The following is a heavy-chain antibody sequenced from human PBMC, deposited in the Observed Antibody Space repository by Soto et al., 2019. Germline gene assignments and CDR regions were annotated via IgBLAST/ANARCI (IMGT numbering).Heavy chain of an antibody. CDR1: GFTFTNHG. D-gene: IGHD6-19*01. CDR3: ARPCSGWREGDN. Sequence: QVQVVQSGAEVKKPGASVKVSCKASGFTFTNHGISWVRQPPGQGLEWMAWISAENGNTKPAQKCQGRVTMSIDTPTSTGYKERTSLRWDDTAVYYCARPCSGWREGDNWGQGPLVTVSS. J-gene: IGHJ4*02. CDR2: ISAENGNT. V-gene: IGHV1-18*04.